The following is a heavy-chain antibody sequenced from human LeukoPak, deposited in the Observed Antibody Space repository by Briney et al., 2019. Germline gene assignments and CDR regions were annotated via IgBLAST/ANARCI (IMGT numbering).Heavy chain of an antibody. CDR1: GGSFSGYH. Sequence: SETLSLTCAVYGGSFSGYHWSWIRQPPGKGLEWIGEINHSGSTNYNPSLKSRVTISIDTSKNQFSLKLSSVTAADTAVYYCARGPLVGPFDYWGQGTLVTVSS. CDR2: INHSGST. D-gene: IGHD6-6*01. J-gene: IGHJ4*02. V-gene: IGHV4-34*01. CDR3: ARGPLVGPFDY.